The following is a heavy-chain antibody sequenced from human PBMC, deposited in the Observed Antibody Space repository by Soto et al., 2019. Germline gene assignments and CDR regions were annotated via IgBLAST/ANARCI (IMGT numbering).Heavy chain of an antibody. CDR1: GRIVSRNY. J-gene: IGHJ4*02. CDR3: ARDPYTSDWAPNYDY. D-gene: IGHD6-19*01. CDR2: IYSGGST. Sequence: GCSLRLCCVASGRIVSRNYLNWVRKAPGKGLEWVSGIYSGGSTNYADSVRGRFTISRDNSKNTLYLQMNSLTAEDTAVYYCARDPYTSDWAPNYDYWGQGTLVTVSS. V-gene: IGHV3-66*01.